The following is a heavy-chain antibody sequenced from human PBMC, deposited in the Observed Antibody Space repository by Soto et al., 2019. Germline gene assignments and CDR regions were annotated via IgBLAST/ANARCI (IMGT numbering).Heavy chain of an antibody. D-gene: IGHD3-10*01. CDR3: ARVGGLVAWPHYYYGMDV. J-gene: IGHJ6*02. Sequence: SETLSLTCTVSGGSVGSGDYYWSWIRQPPGKGLEWIGYIYYSGSTYFNPSLKSRVTISVDTSKNQFSLKLSSVTAADTAVYYCARVGGLVAWPHYYYGMDVWGQGTTVTVS. CDR1: GGSVGSGDYY. V-gene: IGHV4-30-4*01. CDR2: IYYSGST.